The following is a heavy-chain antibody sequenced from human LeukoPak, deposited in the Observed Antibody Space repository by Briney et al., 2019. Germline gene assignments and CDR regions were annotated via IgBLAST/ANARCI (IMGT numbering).Heavy chain of an antibody. CDR2: IIPIFGTA. CDR3: AREGWELPHPLDD. Sequence: VASVKVSCKASGGTFSSYAISWVRQAPGQGLEWMGGIIPIFGTANYAQKFQGRVTITADESTSTAYMELSSLRSEDTAVYYCAREGWELPHPLDDWGQGTLVTVSS. CDR1: GGTFSSYA. V-gene: IGHV1-69*13. J-gene: IGHJ4*02. D-gene: IGHD1-26*01.